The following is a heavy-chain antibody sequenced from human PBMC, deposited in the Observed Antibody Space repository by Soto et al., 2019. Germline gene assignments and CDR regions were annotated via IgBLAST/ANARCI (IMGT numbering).Heavy chain of an antibody. D-gene: IGHD1-1*01. J-gene: IGHJ5*02. V-gene: IGHV1-18*01. CDR3: VRDWQLSP. CDR2: ISGHNGNT. Sequence: QVQLVQSGDEVKKTGASVQVSCRASGYTLTNYGISWVRQAPGQGLFLMGWISGHNGNTLYAQNVQRRLSLTIDTTANTAYMELMSLKIDDTAMYYFVRDWQLSPWGQGTLVTVSS. CDR1: GYTLTNYG.